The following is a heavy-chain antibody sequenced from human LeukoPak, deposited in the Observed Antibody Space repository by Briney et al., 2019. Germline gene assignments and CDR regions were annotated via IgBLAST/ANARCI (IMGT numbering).Heavy chain of an antibody. D-gene: IGHD2-2*01. Sequence: ASVKVSCKASGYTFTGYYMHWVRQAPGQGLEWMGWINPNSGGTNYAQKFQGRVTMTRDTSISTAYMELSRLGSDDTAVYYCARRGRRYCSSTSCYGWFDPWGQGTLVTVSS. J-gene: IGHJ5*02. CDR3: ARRGRRYCSSTSCYGWFDP. V-gene: IGHV1-2*02. CDR2: INPNSGGT. CDR1: GYTFTGYY.